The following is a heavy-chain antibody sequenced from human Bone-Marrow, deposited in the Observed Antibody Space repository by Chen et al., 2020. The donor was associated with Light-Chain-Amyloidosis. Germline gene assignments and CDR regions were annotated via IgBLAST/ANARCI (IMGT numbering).Heavy chain of an antibody. V-gene: IGHV3-74*01. D-gene: IGHD2-2*01. CDR1: GFTFNDYW. Sequence: EVQLVESGGGLVQPGGSLRLSCAASGFTFNDYWMHWVRQVPGKGLVWVERIKSDGSETNYADSVKGRFTVSRDNAKNTLYLQMKSLRAEDTAVYYCTRGDCTSTSCFLDFWGQGTLVTVSS. CDR2: IKSDGSET. J-gene: IGHJ4*02. CDR3: TRGDCTSTSCFLDF.